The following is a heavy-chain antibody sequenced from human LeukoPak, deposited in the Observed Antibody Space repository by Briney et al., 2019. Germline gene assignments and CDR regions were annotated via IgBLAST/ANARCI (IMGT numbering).Heavy chain of an antibody. CDR1: GFSLSDYE. CDR3: AREGSVDDFDY. J-gene: IGHJ4*02. CDR2: ITKTSNER. V-gene: IGHV3-48*03. Sequence: GGSLRLSCAVSGFSLSDYEMNWVRQAPGKGLEWVSYITKTSNERYYADSVKGRFTTSRDNPKNSLYLLMNSLGVEDTAVYYCAREGSVDDFDYWGQGIQVTVSS. D-gene: IGHD6-19*01.